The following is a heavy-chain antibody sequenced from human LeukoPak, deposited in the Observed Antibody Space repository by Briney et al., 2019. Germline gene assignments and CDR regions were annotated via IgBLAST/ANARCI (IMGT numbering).Heavy chain of an antibody. D-gene: IGHD6-6*01. CDR1: GGSISTYY. CDR3: ARHDAGIAARPFDN. CDR2: IRASGPT. Sequence: SETLSLTCTVSGGSISTYYWSWIRRPPGKGLEWISYIRASGPTNYNPSLKSRITISVDTSKNQFSLKLSSVTAADTAVYYCARHDAGIAARPFDNWGQGTLVTVSS. V-gene: IGHV4-4*09. J-gene: IGHJ4*02.